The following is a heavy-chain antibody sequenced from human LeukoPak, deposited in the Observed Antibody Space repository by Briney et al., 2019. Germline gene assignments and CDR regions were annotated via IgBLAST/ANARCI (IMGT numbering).Heavy chain of an antibody. Sequence: GGSLRLSCAASGFTVSSNYMGWVRQAPGKGLEWVSVIYSGGSTYYADSVKGRFTISRDNSKNTLYLQMNSLRAEDTAVYYCARDLMSGYYADYWGQGTLVTVSS. V-gene: IGHV3-53*01. D-gene: IGHD3-10*01. CDR3: ARDLMSGYYADY. J-gene: IGHJ4*02. CDR2: IYSGGST. CDR1: GFTVSSNY.